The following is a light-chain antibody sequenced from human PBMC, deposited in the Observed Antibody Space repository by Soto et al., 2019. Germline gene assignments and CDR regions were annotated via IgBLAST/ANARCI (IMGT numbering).Light chain of an antibody. CDR2: GAF. CDR1: QYISTK. Sequence: VLTQSPDSLSLSPGERATLPCRASQYISTKLAWYQQKPGQAPRLLFSGAFNRATDTPDRFSGSGSGTDFTLIISGVEAEDFAMYYCQQYGDSPWTFGQGTKVDIK. CDR3: QQYGDSPWT. V-gene: IGKV3-20*01. J-gene: IGKJ1*01.